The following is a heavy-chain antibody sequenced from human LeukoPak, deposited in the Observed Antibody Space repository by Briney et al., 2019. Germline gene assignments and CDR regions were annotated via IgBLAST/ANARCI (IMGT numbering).Heavy chain of an antibody. V-gene: IGHV3-21*01. CDR3: ARARSYGYPFDY. Sequence: GGSLRLSCAASGFTFSSYSMNWVRQAPGKGLEWVSSISSSSSYIYYADSVKGRFTISRDNAKDSLYLQMNSLRAEDTAVYYCARARSYGYPFDYWGQGTLVTVSS. CDR1: GFTFSSYS. CDR2: ISSSSSYI. D-gene: IGHD5-18*01. J-gene: IGHJ4*02.